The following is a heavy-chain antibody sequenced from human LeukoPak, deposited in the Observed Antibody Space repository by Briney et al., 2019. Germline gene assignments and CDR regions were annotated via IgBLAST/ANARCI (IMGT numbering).Heavy chain of an antibody. Sequence: ASVKVSCKASGYTFISYGINWVRQAPGQGLEWMGWISAYNGNTNYAQNLQGRVTMTTDTSTSTAYMELRSLRSDDTAVYYCARSGVNYYYYYMDVWGKGTTVTVSS. CDR3: ARSGVNYYYYYMDV. D-gene: IGHD3-10*01. V-gene: IGHV1-18*01. J-gene: IGHJ6*03. CDR1: GYTFISYG. CDR2: ISAYNGNT.